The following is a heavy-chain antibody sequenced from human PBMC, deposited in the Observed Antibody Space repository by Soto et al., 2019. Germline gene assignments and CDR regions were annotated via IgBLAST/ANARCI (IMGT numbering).Heavy chain of an antibody. V-gene: IGHV4-34*01. CDR3: ARVRVRVTMVRGVAPYYYGMDV. CDR2: INHSGST. Sequence: PSETLSLTCAVYGGSFSGYYCSWIRQPPGKGLEWIGEINHSGSTNYNPSLKSRVTISVDTSNNQFSLKLSSVTAADTAVYYCARVRVRVTMVRGVAPYYYGMDVWGQGTTVTVSS. J-gene: IGHJ6*02. CDR1: GGSFSGYY. D-gene: IGHD3-10*01.